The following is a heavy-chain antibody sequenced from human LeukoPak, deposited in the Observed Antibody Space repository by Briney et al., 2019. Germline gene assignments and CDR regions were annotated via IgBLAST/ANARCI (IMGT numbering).Heavy chain of an antibody. CDR3: VKGAKYSGSSVDYFYMDV. D-gene: IGHD1-26*01. J-gene: IGHJ6*03. Sequence: GGSLRLSCATSGFSFSTHAMGWVRQAPGKGLEWVSVISGSGDNTYQADSVKGRFIISRDNSNNTLSVQMNSLRAEDTAVYYCVKGAKYSGSSVDYFYMDVWAKGTTVTVSS. CDR2: ISGSGDNT. CDR1: GFSFSTHA. V-gene: IGHV3-23*01.